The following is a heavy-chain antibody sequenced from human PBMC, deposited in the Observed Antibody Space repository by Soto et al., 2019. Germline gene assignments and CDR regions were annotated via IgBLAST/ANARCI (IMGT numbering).Heavy chain of an antibody. Sequence: GGSLRLSCAASGFTFSTYGMHWVRQAPGKGLEWVAVISYDGSNKSYADSVRGRFTISRDNGSQSVFLHMNSLRDEDTAVYYCARDEKGAAYTQGHYYFNHWGQGALVTVSS. D-gene: IGHD2-21*01. J-gene: IGHJ4*02. V-gene: IGHV3-30*03. CDR1: GFTFSTYG. CDR3: ARDEKGAAYTQGHYYFNH. CDR2: ISYDGSNK.